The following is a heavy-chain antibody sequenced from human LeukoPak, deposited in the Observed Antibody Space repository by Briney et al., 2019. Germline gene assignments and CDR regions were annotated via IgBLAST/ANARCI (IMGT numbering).Heavy chain of an antibody. CDR3: ARGGDSGSYCNY. J-gene: IGHJ4*02. Sequence: HPGGSLRLSCAASGFTFSSYWMHWVRQAPGKGLVWVSRINIDGSSTSYADSVKGRFAISRDNAKNTLYLQMNSLRAEDTAVYYCARGGDSGSYCNYWSQGTLVTVSS. CDR2: INIDGSST. CDR1: GFTFSSYW. D-gene: IGHD3-10*01. V-gene: IGHV3-74*01.